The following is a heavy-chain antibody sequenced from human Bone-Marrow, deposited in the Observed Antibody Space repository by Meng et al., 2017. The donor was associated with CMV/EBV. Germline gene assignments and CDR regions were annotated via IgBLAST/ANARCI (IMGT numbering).Heavy chain of an antibody. V-gene: IGHV1-2*02. CDR3: ARGWGPFVVLTRGWFDP. D-gene: IGHD4/OR15-4a*01. Sequence: QVQLGQSGARVKKPGASVKVSCKASGYTFTSYGISWVRQAPGQGLEWMGWINPNSGGTNYAQKFQGRVTMTRDTSISTAYMELSRLRSDDTAVYYCARGWGPFVVLTRGWFDPWGQGTLVTVSS. CDR2: INPNSGGT. CDR1: GYTFTSYG. J-gene: IGHJ5*02.